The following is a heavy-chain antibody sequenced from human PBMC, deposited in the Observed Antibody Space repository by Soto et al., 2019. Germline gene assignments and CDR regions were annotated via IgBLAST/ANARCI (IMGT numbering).Heavy chain of an antibody. CDR1: GYTFSSIG. CDR3: ATDLYASGSYYTDY. CDR2: ISPYKGNT. J-gene: IGHJ4*02. Sequence: ASVKVSCKASGYTFSSIGISWVRQARGQGLEWVGWISPYKGNTHYAQGLQGRVTMITDTSTSTAYMELRSLRSDDTAVYYCATDLYASGSYYTDYWGQGTLVTVSS. V-gene: IGHV1-18*01. D-gene: IGHD3-10*01.